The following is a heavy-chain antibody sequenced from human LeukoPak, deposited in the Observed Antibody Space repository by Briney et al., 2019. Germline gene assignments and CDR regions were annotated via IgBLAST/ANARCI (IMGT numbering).Heavy chain of an antibody. CDR2: INSDGSST. D-gene: IGHD6-19*01. V-gene: IGHV3-74*01. CDR1: GFTFSSYW. CDR3: ARDIAVAGTFVNY. J-gene: IGHJ4*02. Sequence: PGGSLRLSCAASGFTFSSYWMHWVCQAPGKGLVWVSRINSDGSSTSYADSVKGRFTISRDNAKNTLYLQMNSLRAEDTAVYYCARDIAVAGTFVNYWGQGTLVTVSS.